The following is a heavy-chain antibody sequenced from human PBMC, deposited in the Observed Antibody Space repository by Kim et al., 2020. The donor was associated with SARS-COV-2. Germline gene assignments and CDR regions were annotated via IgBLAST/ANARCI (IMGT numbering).Heavy chain of an antibody. V-gene: IGHV3-23*01. D-gene: IGHD2-15*01. CDR1: GFTFSSYA. Sequence: GGSLRLSCAASGFTFSSYAMSWVRQAPGKGLEWVSAISGRGGSTYYADSVKGRFTISRDNSKNTLYLQMNSLRAEDTGVYYCAKGGTMEDIVVVVAATPMDDWGEGTLVTVYS. CDR3: AKGGTMEDIVVVVAATPMDD. J-gene: IGHJ4*02. CDR2: ISGRGGST.